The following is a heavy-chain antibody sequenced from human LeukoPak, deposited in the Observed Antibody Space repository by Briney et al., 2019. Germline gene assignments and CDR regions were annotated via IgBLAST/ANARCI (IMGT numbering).Heavy chain of an antibody. D-gene: IGHD2-2*01. V-gene: IGHV3-30*02. CDR3: ARDRCGSTTCSPDY. CDR2: IRYDGSIK. CDR1: GFTFSNCA. J-gene: IGHJ4*02. Sequence: GGSLRLSCAASGFTFSNCAMHWVRQAPGKGLEWVAFIRYDGSIKYYVDSVKGRFTISRDNSKNTVYLQMNSLRTEDTAVYYCARDRCGSTTCSPDYWGQGTLVTVSS.